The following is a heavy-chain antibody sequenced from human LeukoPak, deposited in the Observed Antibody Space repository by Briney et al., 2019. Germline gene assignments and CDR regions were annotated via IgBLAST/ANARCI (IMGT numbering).Heavy chain of an antibody. CDR2: ISGSGGST. CDR3: AKGHGSGSYPNYFDY. Sequence: GGSLRLSCAASGFTFSSYAMSWVRQAPEKGLAWVSAISGSGGSTYYADSVKGRFTISRDNSKNTLYLQMNSLRAEVTAVYYCAKGHGSGSYPNYFDYWGQGTLVTVSS. V-gene: IGHV3-23*01. CDR1: GFTFSSYA. D-gene: IGHD3-10*01. J-gene: IGHJ4*02.